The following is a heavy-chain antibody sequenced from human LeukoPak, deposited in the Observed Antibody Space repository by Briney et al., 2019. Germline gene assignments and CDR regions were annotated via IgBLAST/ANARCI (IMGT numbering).Heavy chain of an antibody. J-gene: IGHJ6*03. D-gene: IGHD3-10*01. V-gene: IGHV4-34*01. CDR1: GASSSNYY. CDR3: ARGRGYYGSGAPYYYYYMDV. Sequence: SETLSLTCAVHGASSSNYYWTWIRQSPGKGPEWIGESSHIGSTSYNPSLQSRVTVSLQTSNNQFSLKLTSVTAADTAVYYCARGRGYYGSGAPYYYYYMDVWGEGTTVTVSS. CDR2: SSHIGST.